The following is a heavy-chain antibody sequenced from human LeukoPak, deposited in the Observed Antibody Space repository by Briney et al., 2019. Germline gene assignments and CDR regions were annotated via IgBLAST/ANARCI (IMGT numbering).Heavy chain of an antibody. CDR1: GFTFSGYG. Sequence: GGSLRLSCAASGFTFSGYGMHWVRQAPGKGLVWVSRINSDGSTTNYADYVKGRFTISRDNAKNTLYLQMNSLRAEDTAVYYCARRSSGSPPYYFDYWGQGTLVTVSS. CDR3: ARRSSGSPPYYFDY. CDR2: INSDGSTT. V-gene: IGHV3-74*01. J-gene: IGHJ4*02. D-gene: IGHD1-26*01.